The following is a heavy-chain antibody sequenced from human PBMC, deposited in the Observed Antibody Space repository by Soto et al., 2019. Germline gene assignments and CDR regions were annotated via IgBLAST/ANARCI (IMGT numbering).Heavy chain of an antibody. Sequence: GGSLRLSCAASGFTFSSYGMHWVRQAPGKGLGWVAVISYDGSNKYYADSVKGRFTISRDNSKNTLYLQMNSLRAEDTAVYYCAKGPYCSSTSCSYYYYYGMDVWGQGTTVTVSS. CDR3: AKGPYCSSTSCSYYYYYGMDV. V-gene: IGHV3-30*18. D-gene: IGHD2-2*01. J-gene: IGHJ6*02. CDR2: ISYDGSNK. CDR1: GFTFSSYG.